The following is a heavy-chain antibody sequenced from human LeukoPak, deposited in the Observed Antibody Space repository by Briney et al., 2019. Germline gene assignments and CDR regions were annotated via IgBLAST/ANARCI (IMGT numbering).Heavy chain of an antibody. Sequence: ASVKVSCKASGYIFTPHHIHWMRQAPGQGLELLGWVSAANNPEYSQKFQGRVVITRDASATTSYLELNSLRSEDTAVYYCAMSVEMPPIPSFDYWGQGTLVTVSS. V-gene: IGHV1-3*01. CDR3: AMSVEMPPIPSFDY. CDR2: VSAANNP. CDR1: GYIFTPHH. D-gene: IGHD5-24*01. J-gene: IGHJ4*02.